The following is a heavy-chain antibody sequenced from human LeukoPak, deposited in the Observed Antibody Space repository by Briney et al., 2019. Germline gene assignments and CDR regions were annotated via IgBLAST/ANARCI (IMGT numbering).Heavy chain of an antibody. Sequence: PGGSLRLSCAASGFTFSSYEMNWVRQVPGKGLEWVSYISSSGSTIYYADSVKGRFTISRDNAKNSLYLQMNSLRAEDTAVYYCARFFMLRYFDWLPYFDYWGQGTLVTVSS. CDR2: ISSSGSTI. D-gene: IGHD3-9*01. J-gene: IGHJ4*02. CDR3: ARFFMLRYFDWLPYFDY. CDR1: GFTFSSYE. V-gene: IGHV3-48*03.